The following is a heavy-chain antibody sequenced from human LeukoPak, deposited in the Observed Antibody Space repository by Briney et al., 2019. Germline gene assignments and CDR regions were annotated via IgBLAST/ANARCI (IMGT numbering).Heavy chain of an antibody. V-gene: IGHV3-64D*06. CDR3: VKNTQGWFDP. Sequence: GGSLRLSCSASGFTFSTYTMHWVRQAPGKGLEYVSAISSNGGSTYYADSVKGRFTISRDNSKNTLYLQMSSLRAEDTAVYYCVKNTQGWFDPWGQGTLATVSS. D-gene: IGHD2-2*02. CDR2: ISSNGGST. J-gene: IGHJ5*02. CDR1: GFTFSTYT.